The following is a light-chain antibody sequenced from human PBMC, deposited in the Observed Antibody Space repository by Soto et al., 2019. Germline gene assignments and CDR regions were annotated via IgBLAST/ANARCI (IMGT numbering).Light chain of an antibody. CDR1: SSNIGGNS. CDR3: GSWDSSLSAYV. V-gene: IGLV1-51*01. Sequence: QSVLTQPPSVSAAPGQKVTISCSASSSNIGGNSVSWYQQLPGTAPKLLIYDDNKRPSGIPDRFSGSKSGTSATLGITGFQTGDEADYYCGSWDSSLSAYVFGTGTKVTAL. CDR2: DDN. J-gene: IGLJ1*01.